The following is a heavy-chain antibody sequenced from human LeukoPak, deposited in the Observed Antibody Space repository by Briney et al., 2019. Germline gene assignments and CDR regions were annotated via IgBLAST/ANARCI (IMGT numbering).Heavy chain of an antibody. Sequence: PGGSLRLSWAGAGFTFSNYWMHWIRQAPGKGLVWVSRISGDGSSISYADSVKGRFTISRDNAKNTLYLQINSLRPEDTAVFYCARGPSGSAYGLFDYWGQGTLVTVSS. D-gene: IGHD5-12*01. V-gene: IGHV3-74*01. CDR2: ISGDGSSI. J-gene: IGHJ4*02. CDR3: ARGPSGSAYGLFDY. CDR1: GFTFSNYW.